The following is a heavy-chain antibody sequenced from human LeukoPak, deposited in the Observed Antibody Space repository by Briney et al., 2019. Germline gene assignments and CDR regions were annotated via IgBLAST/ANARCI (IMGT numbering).Heavy chain of an antibody. J-gene: IGHJ4*02. CDR2: IRSSGATT. D-gene: IGHD6-6*01. Sequence: GGSLRLSCATSGFIFNNYAMTWVRQAPGKGLEWVSAIRSSGATTYYADSVKGRFTISRDNSKNTVYLQMNSLRPEDTAMYYCARIGYSSSCFDYWGQGTLVTVPS. CDR1: GFIFNNYA. V-gene: IGHV3-23*01. CDR3: ARIGYSSSCFDY.